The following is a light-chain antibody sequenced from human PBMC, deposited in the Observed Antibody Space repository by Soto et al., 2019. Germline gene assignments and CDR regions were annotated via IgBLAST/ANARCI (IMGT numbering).Light chain of an antibody. CDR2: AAS. CDR3: QQSYSTHSLT. CDR1: QSISSY. Sequence: DIQMTQSPSSLSASVGDRVTITCRASQSISSYLNWCQQKPGKAPKLLIYAASSLQSGVPSRFSGSGSGADFTLTISSLQPEDFATYYCQQSYSTHSLTFGGGTKVEIK. V-gene: IGKV1-39*01. J-gene: IGKJ4*01.